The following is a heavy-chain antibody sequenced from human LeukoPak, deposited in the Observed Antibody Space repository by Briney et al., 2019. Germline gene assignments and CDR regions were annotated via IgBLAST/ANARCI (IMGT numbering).Heavy chain of an antibody. Sequence: LPGGSLRLSCAGYGFTFYNYAMSWVRQAPGKGLEWVSSVSGDGQRTSYADSVKGRFTISRDNSMNTLSLQMNSLRAEDTAVYYCAKEQDNRLLLSHFDYWGQGILVTVSS. CDR2: VSGDGQRT. CDR1: GFTFYNYA. D-gene: IGHD2-2*01. V-gene: IGHV3-23*01. J-gene: IGHJ4*02. CDR3: AKEQDNRLLLSHFDY.